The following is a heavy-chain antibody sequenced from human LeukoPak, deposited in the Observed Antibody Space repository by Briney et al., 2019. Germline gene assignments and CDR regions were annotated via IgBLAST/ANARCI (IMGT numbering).Heavy chain of an antibody. CDR1: GYTFTGYY. Sequence: ASVKVSCKSSGYTFTGYYMHWVRQAPGQGLDWMGWINPNSGGTNYAQKFQGRVTMTRETSISTDYMELSRLRSDDTAVYYCERDLRGSSSWYIDYWGQGTMVTVSS. J-gene: IGHJ4*02. CDR3: ERDLRGSSSWYIDY. D-gene: IGHD6-13*01. V-gene: IGHV1-2*02. CDR2: INPNSGGT.